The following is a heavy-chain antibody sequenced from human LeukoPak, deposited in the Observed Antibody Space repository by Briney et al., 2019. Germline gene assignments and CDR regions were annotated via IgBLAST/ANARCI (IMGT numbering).Heavy chain of an antibody. Sequence: GASVKVSCKASGYTFTSYGISWVRQAPGQGLEWMGWISAYNGNTNYAQKLQGRVTMTRDMSTSTVYMELSSLRSEDTAVYYCARRGDILTGYYYYMDVWGKGTTVTVSS. V-gene: IGHV1-18*01. CDR2: ISAYNGNT. CDR1: GYTFTSYG. J-gene: IGHJ6*03. CDR3: ARRGDILTGYYYYMDV. D-gene: IGHD3-9*01.